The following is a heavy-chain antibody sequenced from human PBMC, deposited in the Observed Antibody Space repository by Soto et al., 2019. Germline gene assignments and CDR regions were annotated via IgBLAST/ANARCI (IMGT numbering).Heavy chain of an antibody. Sequence: PWGSTRLSCAASGVSVSISAITWALQAPGKGLEWVAVIWFDGSEKYYGESVKGRFTISRDNSKSTVYLEMNSLRVEDTAMYFCVKDHCGRDCYSAPYLDNWGEGTLVTGSS. CDR2: IWFDGSEK. J-gene: IGHJ4*02. D-gene: IGHD2-21*02. CDR3: VKDHCGRDCYSAPYLDN. V-gene: IGHV3-33*06. CDR1: GVSVSISA.